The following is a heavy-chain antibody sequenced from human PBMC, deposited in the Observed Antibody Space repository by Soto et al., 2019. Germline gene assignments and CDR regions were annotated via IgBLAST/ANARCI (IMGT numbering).Heavy chain of an antibody. J-gene: IGHJ4*02. CDR1: GFTFNNYA. Sequence: GGSLRLSCAASGFTFNNYAMSWVRQAPGKGLEWVSSISGSGSSTYYADSVKGRFTISRDNSKNTLYLQMDSLRPEDTAQYYCAGWNYDYWGQGTQVTVSS. V-gene: IGHV3-23*01. D-gene: IGHD1-7*01. CDR3: AGWNYDY. CDR2: ISGSGSST.